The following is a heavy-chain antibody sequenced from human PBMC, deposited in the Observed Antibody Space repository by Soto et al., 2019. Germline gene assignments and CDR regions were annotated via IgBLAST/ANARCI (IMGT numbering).Heavy chain of an antibody. CDR1: GDDCSDNSAA. V-gene: IGHV6-1*01. CDR3: LRLPVARHYGIAV. J-gene: IGHJ6*02. Sequence: SRTNSVTCTTSGDDCSDNSAAWNGVRQSPSRGLEWLGRTYYRSKWYNDYAVSVKSRITINPDTSKNQFSLQLNSVTPEDTAVYYCLRLPVARHYGIAVCGQGTTVIVS. CDR2: TYYRSKWYN. D-gene: IGHD5-12*01.